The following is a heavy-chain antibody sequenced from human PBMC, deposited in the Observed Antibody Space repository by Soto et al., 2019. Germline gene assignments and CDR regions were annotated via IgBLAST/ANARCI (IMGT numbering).Heavy chain of an antibody. J-gene: IGHJ6*02. D-gene: IGHD2-21*02. CDR3: VHSRCGGDCLRSYSSHYCYGVDV. CDR2: IYWDDDR. CDR1: GFSLSTGGMA. V-gene: IGHV2-5*02. Sequence: QITLKESGPTLVKPTQTLTLTCTFSGFSLSTGGMAVGWIRQPPGKALEWLALIYWDDDRRYRPSLRSRLTVTKDTSKNQAVRTMTNMDPVDTATYYCVHSRCGGDCLRSYSSHYCYGVDVWGQGTTVTVSS.